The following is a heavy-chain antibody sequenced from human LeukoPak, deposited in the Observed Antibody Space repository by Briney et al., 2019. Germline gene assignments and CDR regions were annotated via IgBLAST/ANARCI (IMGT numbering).Heavy chain of an antibody. D-gene: IGHD1-26*01. V-gene: IGHV1-2*06. CDR1: GYTFTGYY. J-gene: IGHJ4*02. CDR3: ARGRGGSLDY. CDR2: INPNSGGT. Sequence: GASVKVSCKASGYTFTGYYMHWVRQAPGQGLEWMGRINPNSGGTNYAQKFQGRVTMTRDTSTSTVYMELSSLRSEDTAVYYCARGRGGSLDYWGQGTLVTVSS.